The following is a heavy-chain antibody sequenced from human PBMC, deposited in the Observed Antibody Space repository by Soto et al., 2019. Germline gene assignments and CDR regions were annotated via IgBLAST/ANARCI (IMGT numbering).Heavy chain of an antibody. V-gene: IGHV4-59*01. D-gene: IGHD3-16*01. CDR1: GGSISSYY. CDR3: ARRWGDYFDY. J-gene: IGHJ4*02. CDR2: IHYNGNT. Sequence: PSETLSLTCTVSGGSISSYYWSWIRQPPGKGLEWIGNIHYNGNTKYSPSLKSRVTMSVDTSKNHFSLKLISVTTADTAVYYCARRWGDYFDYWGQGTLVTVS.